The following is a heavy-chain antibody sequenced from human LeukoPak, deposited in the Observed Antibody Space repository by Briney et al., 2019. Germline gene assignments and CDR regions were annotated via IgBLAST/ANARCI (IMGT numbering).Heavy chain of an antibody. V-gene: IGHV1-8*01. CDR3: ARAPMGAAALY. Sequence: AASVKVSCKASGYTFTNFDINWVRQVPGQGLEWMGWMNPVSGSAGSAQKFQGRVTLTRDTSISTAYMELSSLRSDDTAFYYCARAPMGAAALYWGQGTLVTVSS. D-gene: IGHD6-13*01. CDR2: MNPVSGSA. J-gene: IGHJ4*02. CDR1: GYTFTNFD.